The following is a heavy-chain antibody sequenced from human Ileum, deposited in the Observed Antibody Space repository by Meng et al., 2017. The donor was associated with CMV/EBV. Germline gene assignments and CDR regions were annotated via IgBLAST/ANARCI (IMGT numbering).Heavy chain of an antibody. Sequence: QVMLQVSGQGLVKPSQTLSLTCTVSGESLSTGDYYWSWCRQPPGKGPEWTGYIYYSGSTLYNPSLKSPVTISLDKSKNQFSLRLRSVTAADTAVYFCAREGGGWYFDSWGQGTLVTVSS. CDR2: IYYSGST. CDR3: AREGGGWYFDS. CDR1: GESLSTGDYY. D-gene: IGHD6-19*01. J-gene: IGHJ4*02. V-gene: IGHV4-30-4*01.